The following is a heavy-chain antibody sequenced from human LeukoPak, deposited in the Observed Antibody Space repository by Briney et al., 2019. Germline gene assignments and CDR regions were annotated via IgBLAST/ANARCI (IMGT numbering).Heavy chain of an antibody. V-gene: IGHV3-7*01. CDR1: GFTFSSYW. D-gene: IGHD1-26*01. Sequence: GGSLRLSCAASGFTFSSYWMSWVRQAPGKGLEWVANIKQDGSEKYYVDSVKGRFTISRDNAKNSLYLQMNSLRAEDTAVYYCASNSGSSYFDYWGQGTLVTVSS. J-gene: IGHJ4*02. CDR2: IKQDGSEK. CDR3: ASNSGSSYFDY.